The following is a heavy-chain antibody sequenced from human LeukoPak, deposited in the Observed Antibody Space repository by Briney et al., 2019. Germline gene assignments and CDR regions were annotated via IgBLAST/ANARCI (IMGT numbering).Heavy chain of an antibody. CDR2: IHYSGSA. CDR1: DDSINNYY. V-gene: IGHV4-59*12. D-gene: IGHD5-18*01. J-gene: IGHJ4*02. CDR3: ASTPAEYSYGRIVFQLRRGYFDY. Sequence: PSETLSLTCTVSDDSINNYYLNWIRQPPGKGLEWIGYIHYSGSANYNPSLKSRVTISVDTSKNQFSLKLSSVTAADTAVYYCASTPAEYSYGRIVFQLRRGYFDYWGQGTLVTVSS.